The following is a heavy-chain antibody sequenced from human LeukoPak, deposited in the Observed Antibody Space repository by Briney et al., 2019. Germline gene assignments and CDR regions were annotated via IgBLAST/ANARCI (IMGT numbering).Heavy chain of an antibody. CDR1: GFTFSSYA. Sequence: PGRSLRLSCAASGFTFSSYAMHWVRQAPGKGLEWVAVISYDGSNKYYADSVKGRFTISRDNSKNTLYLQMNSLRAGDTAVYYCARGGHSSGGSRTFDYWGQGTLVTVSS. V-gene: IGHV3-30-3*01. D-gene: IGHD2-15*01. CDR3: ARGGHSSGGSRTFDY. CDR2: ISYDGSNK. J-gene: IGHJ4*02.